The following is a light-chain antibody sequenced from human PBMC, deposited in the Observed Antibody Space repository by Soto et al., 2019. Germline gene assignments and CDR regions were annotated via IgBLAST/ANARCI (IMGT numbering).Light chain of an antibody. J-gene: IGKJ1*01. CDR2: LGS. CDR3: MQALQTPKT. Sequence: DIVMTQSPLSLPVTPGEPASISCRSSQSLLHNNGYNYLDWYLQKPGQSPQLLIYLGSSRASGVPDRVSGSGSGTDFTLKISRVEAEDVGVYYCMQALQTPKTFGQGTKVEIK. V-gene: IGKV2-28*01. CDR1: QSLLHNNGYNY.